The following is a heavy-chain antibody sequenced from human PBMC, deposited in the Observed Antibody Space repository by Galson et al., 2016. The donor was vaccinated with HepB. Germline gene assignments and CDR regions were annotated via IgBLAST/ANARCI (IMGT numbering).Heavy chain of an antibody. J-gene: IGHJ4*02. CDR2: INTNTGKP. Sequence: SVKVSCKASGYTFSRYAMNWVRQAPGQGLEWMGWINTNTGKPTYVQGFTGRFVFSLDTSVSTAYLEISSLKVEDSAVYYCARDQYGSGNYANALLDYWGQGTLVTVSS. D-gene: IGHD3-10*01. CDR1: GYTFSRYA. CDR3: ARDQYGSGNYANALLDY. V-gene: IGHV7-4-1*02.